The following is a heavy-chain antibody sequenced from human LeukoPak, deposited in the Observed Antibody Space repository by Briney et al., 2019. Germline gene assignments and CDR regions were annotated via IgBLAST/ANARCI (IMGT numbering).Heavy chain of an antibody. CDR1: GFTFSSYA. Sequence: GGSLRLSCAASGFTFSSYAMSWVRQAPGKGLEWVSAISGSGGSTYYADSVKGRFTISRDNSKNTLYLQMNSLRAEDTAVYYCVKERTDYGDLRGGYWGQGTLVTVSS. D-gene: IGHD4-17*01. V-gene: IGHV3-23*01. J-gene: IGHJ4*02. CDR3: VKERTDYGDLRGGY. CDR2: ISGSGGST.